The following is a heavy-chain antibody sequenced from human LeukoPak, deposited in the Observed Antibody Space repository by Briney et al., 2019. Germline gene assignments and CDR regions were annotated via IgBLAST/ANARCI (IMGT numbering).Heavy chain of an antibody. V-gene: IGHV4-59*01. CDR2: ICYSGST. CDR1: GGSISSYY. J-gene: IGHJ6*03. CDR3: ARGTPPYSSSWYTQVYYYMDV. Sequence: PSETLSLTCTVSGGSISSYYWSWLRQPPGKGLEWIGYICYSGSTNYNPSLKSRVTISVDTSKNQFSLKLSSVTAADTAVYYCARGTPPYSSSWYTQVYYYMDVWGKGTTVTISS. D-gene: IGHD6-13*01.